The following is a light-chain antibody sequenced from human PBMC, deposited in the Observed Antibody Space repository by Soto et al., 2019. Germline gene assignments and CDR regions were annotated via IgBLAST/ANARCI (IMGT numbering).Light chain of an antibody. Sequence: SYELTQPPSVSVAPGQTARITCGGNNIGSKSVHWYQQKPGQAPVLVVYDDSDRPSGIPERFSGSNSGNTATLTISRVEAGDEDDYYCQVWASSSGSVVFGGGTKLTVL. CDR1: NIGSKS. CDR3: QVWASSSGSVV. J-gene: IGLJ2*01. CDR2: DDS. V-gene: IGLV3-21*02.